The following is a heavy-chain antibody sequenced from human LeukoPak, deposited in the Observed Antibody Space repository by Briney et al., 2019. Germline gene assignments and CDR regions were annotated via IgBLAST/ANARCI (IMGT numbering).Heavy chain of an antibody. CDR2: IYHSGST. J-gene: IGHJ3*02. CDR1: GYSISSGYY. V-gene: IGHV4-38-2*01. Sequence: SETLSLTCAVSGYSISSGYYWGWIRQPPGKGLEWVGSIYHSGSTYYNPSLKSRVTISVDTSKNQFSLKLSSVTAADTAVYYCARYSGSPPPGAFDIWGQGTMVTVSS. D-gene: IGHD1-26*01. CDR3: ARYSGSPPPGAFDI.